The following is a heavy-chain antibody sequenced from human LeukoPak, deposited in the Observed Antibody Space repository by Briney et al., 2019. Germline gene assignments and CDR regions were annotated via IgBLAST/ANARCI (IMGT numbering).Heavy chain of an antibody. V-gene: IGHV5-51*01. CDR1: GYSFPGYW. Sequence: GESLRISCQGSGYSFPGYWIGWVRQMPGKGLEWMGVIYPTNSYTTYSPSFQGQVTISADKSISTAYLQWRSLKASDTAIYYCARPFIADRGILDFWGQGTLVTVSS. J-gene: IGHJ4*02. CDR3: ARPFIADRGILDF. CDR2: IYPTNSYT. D-gene: IGHD3-10*01.